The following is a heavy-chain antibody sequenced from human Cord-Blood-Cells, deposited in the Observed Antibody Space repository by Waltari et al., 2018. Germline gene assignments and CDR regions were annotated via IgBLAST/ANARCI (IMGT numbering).Heavy chain of an antibody. CDR3: AKDQDYGYFDY. CDR2: ISYDGSNK. V-gene: IGHV3-30*18. D-gene: IGHD3-10*01. J-gene: IGHJ4*02. CDR1: VFTFSSYG. Sequence: QVQLVESGGGVVQPGRSLRLSCAASVFTFSSYGMHWVRQAPGKGLGWVAVISYDGSNKYYADSVKGRFTISRDNSKTTLYLQMNSLRAEDTAVYYCAKDQDYGYFDYWGQGTLVTVSS.